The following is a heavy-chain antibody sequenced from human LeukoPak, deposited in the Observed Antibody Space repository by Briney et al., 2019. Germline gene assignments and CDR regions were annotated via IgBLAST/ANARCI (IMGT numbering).Heavy chain of an antibody. V-gene: IGHV7-4-1*02. Sequence: ASVKVFCKATGYTFTNYAMNWVRQAPGQGLEWMGWINTNTGNPTYAQGFTGRFVFSLDTSVSTAYLQISSLKAEDTAVYYCARDTDFWSGSYTAMGYYYGMDVWGQGTTVTVSS. CDR2: INTNTGNP. CDR3: ARDTDFWSGSYTAMGYYYGMDV. D-gene: IGHD3-3*01. CDR1: GYTFTNYA. J-gene: IGHJ6*02.